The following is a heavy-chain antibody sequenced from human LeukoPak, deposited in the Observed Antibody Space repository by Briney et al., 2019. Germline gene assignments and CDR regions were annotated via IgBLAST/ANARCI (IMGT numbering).Heavy chain of an antibody. CDR1: GFTFSSYA. J-gene: IGHJ4*02. CDR2: ISGSGGST. D-gene: IGHD3-9*01. Sequence: GGSLRLSCAASGFTFSSYAMSWVRQAPGKGLEWVSAISGSGGSTYYADSVKGRFTISRDNSKNTLYLQMNSLRAEDTAVYYCAKDLEALDDILTGDFDYWGQGTLVTVSS. V-gene: IGHV3-23*01. CDR3: AKDLEALDDILTGDFDY.